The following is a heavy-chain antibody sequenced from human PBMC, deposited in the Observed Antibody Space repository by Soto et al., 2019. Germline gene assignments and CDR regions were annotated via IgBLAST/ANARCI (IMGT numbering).Heavy chain of an antibody. V-gene: IGHV5-51*01. D-gene: IGHD3-10*01. Sequence: GESLKISCKGSGYSFTSYWIGWVRQMPGKGLEWMGIIYPGDSDTRYNPSFQGQVTISADKSISTAYLQWSSLKASDTAVYYCARDGIERGSGSFATHWGQGTQVTVSS. CDR1: GYSFTSYW. J-gene: IGHJ4*02. CDR3: ARDGIERGSGSFATH. CDR2: IYPGDSDT.